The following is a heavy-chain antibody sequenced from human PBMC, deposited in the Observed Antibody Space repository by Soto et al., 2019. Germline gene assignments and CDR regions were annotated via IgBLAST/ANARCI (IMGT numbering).Heavy chain of an antibody. CDR1: GGTFSSYA. J-gene: IGHJ6*02. CDR3: ARDRVSDFWSGYYPYYYYGIDV. V-gene: IGHV1-69*01. Sequence: QVQLVQSGAEVKKPGSSVKVSCKASGGTFSSYAISWVRQAPGQGLEWMGGLIPIFGTAHYAQKFQGRVTITADEYTSTAYMELSSLRSEDTAVYYCARDRVSDFWSGYYPYYYYGIDVWGQGTTVTVSS. D-gene: IGHD3-3*01. CDR2: LIPIFGTA.